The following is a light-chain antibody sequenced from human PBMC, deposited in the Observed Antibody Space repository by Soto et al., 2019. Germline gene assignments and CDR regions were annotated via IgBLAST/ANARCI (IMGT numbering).Light chain of an antibody. CDR1: QSVSSN. CDR3: QQYNNWPKT. CDR2: GAS. Sequence: EIVMTQSPATLSVSPGERATLSCRASQSVSSNLAWYQQKPGQDHRLLIYGASTRATGIPARFSGSGSGTDFTLTISSLQSEDFAVYYCQQYNNWPKTFGQGTRLEIK. J-gene: IGKJ5*01. V-gene: IGKV3-15*01.